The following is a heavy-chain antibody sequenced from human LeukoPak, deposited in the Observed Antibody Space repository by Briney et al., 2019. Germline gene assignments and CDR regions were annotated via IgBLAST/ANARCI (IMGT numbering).Heavy chain of an antibody. CDR3: ARVTFRTGYFDY. CDR1: GGSISSYY. Sequence: PSETLSLTCTVSGGSISSYYWSWIRQPPGKGLEWIGYIYYSGSTNYNPSLKSRVTISVDTSKNQFSLKLSSVTAADTAVYYCARVTFRTGYFDYWGQGTLVTVSS. J-gene: IGHJ4*02. V-gene: IGHV4-59*01. D-gene: IGHD3-3*02. CDR2: IYYSGST.